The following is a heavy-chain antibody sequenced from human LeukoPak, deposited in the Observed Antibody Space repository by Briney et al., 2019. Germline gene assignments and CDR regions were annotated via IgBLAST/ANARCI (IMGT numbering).Heavy chain of an antibody. V-gene: IGHV4-59*01. D-gene: IGHD3-10*01. CDR2: IYYSGST. Sequence: PSETLSLTCTVSGGSISSYYWSWIRQPPGKGLEWIGCIYYSGSTNYNSSLKSRVTISVDTSKNQFSLKLSSVTAADTAVYYCAGGITMVRGVIHWFDPWGQGTLVTVSS. CDR1: GGSISSYY. J-gene: IGHJ5*02. CDR3: AGGITMVRGVIHWFDP.